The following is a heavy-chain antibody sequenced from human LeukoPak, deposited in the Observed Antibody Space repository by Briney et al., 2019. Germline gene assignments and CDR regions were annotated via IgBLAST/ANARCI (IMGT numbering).Heavy chain of an antibody. D-gene: IGHD6-6*01. CDR2: IYYSGDT. CDR3: ARAARYTIYYYYYMDV. J-gene: IGHJ6*03. Sequence: PSETLSLTCTVSGGSISSSSYYWGWIRQPPGKGLEWIGTIYYSGDTYYNPSLKSRVTISVDTSKMQFSLKLSSVTAADTAMYYCARAARYTIYYYYYMDVWGKGTTVTVSS. V-gene: IGHV4-39*01. CDR1: GGSISSSSYY.